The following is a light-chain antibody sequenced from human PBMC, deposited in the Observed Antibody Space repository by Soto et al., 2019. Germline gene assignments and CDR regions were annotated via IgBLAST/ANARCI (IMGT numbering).Light chain of an antibody. CDR1: QNINIW. J-gene: IGKJ4*01. CDR2: KAS. Sequence: DIQMTQSPSTLSASVGDRVTITCRASQNINIWLAWYQQKPGKAPYLLIYKASNLQSGVPSRFSGSASGTEFTLTIDSLQPDDIATYYCQQYEAYPLTYGGGTKVEI. V-gene: IGKV1-5*03. CDR3: QQYEAYPLT.